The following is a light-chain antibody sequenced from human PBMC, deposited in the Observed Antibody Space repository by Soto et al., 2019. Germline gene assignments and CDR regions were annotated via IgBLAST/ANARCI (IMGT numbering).Light chain of an antibody. CDR2: AAS. CDR1: QSISNY. V-gene: IGKV1-39*01. CDR3: QQSYSIPWT. J-gene: IGKJ1*01. Sequence: DIQMTQSPSSLSVSVGDRVTITCRASQSISNYLNWYQQRPGKAPELLIYAASSLQSGVPSRFSGSGSGTDFTLTISSLQPEDFATYHCQQSYSIPWTFGQGTKVEIK.